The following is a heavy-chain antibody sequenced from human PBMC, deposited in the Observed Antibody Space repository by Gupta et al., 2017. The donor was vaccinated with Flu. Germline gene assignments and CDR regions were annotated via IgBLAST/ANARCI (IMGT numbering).Heavy chain of an antibody. Sequence: QVQLVQSGAEVKKPGASVKVSCKASGYTFTSYGISWVRQAPGQGLEWMGWISAYNGNTNDAQKLQGRVTMTTDTSTSTAYMELRSLRSDDTAVYYCARDRPSGYYDFWSGYLAHDAFDIWGQGTMVTVSS. J-gene: IGHJ3*02. CDR3: ARDRPSGYYDFWSGYLAHDAFDI. V-gene: IGHV1-18*01. D-gene: IGHD3-3*01. CDR2: ISAYNGNT. CDR1: GYTFTSYG.